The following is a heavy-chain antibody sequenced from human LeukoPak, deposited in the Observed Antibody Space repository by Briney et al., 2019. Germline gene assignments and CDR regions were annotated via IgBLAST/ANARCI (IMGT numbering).Heavy chain of an antibody. J-gene: IGHJ5*02. CDR3: AKVLAGGYSYGLQS. Sequence: GRSLRHSCAATGFPFSTYGMHWVRQAPGKGRAWVAIVSYDETNKYYADSVRGRFTISRDNSKSTLYVQMNSLRPEDTAVYYCAKVLAGGYSYGLQSWGQGTLVTVSS. CDR1: GFPFSTYG. CDR2: VSYDETNK. V-gene: IGHV3-30*18. D-gene: IGHD5-18*01.